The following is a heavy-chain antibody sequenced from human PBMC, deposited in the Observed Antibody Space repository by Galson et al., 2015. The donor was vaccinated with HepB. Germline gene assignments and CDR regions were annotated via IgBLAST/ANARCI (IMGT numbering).Heavy chain of an antibody. J-gene: IGHJ6*03. Sequence: SLRLSCAASGFTFSSYGMHWVRQAPGKGLEWVAVISYDGSNKYYADSVKGRFTISRDNSKNTLYLQMNSLRAEDTAVYYCAKSRSSIAARPVYMDVWGKGPRSPSP. CDR2: ISYDGSNK. D-gene: IGHD6-6*01. CDR1: GFTFSSYG. CDR3: AKSRSSIAARPVYMDV. V-gene: IGHV3-30*18.